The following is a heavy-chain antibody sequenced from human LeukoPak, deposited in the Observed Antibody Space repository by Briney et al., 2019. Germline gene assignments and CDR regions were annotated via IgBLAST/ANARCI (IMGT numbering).Heavy chain of an antibody. CDR3: ARVMGGQKTGDY. D-gene: IGHD3-16*01. V-gene: IGHV3-74*01. CDR1: GFTFSSYW. J-gene: IGHJ4*02. Sequence: GGSLRLSCAASGFTFSSYWMHWVRQAPGKGLVWVSRINSDGSSTSYADSVKGRFTISRDNAKNTLYLQMNSLRAEDTAVYYCARVMGGQKTGDYWGQGTLVTVSS. CDR2: INSDGSST.